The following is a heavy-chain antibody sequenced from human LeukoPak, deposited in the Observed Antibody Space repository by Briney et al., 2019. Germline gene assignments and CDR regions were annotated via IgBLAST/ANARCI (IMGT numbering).Heavy chain of an antibody. V-gene: IGHV4-4*07. J-gene: IGHJ6*03. Sequence: PSETLSLTCTVSGGSISSYYWSWIRQPAGKGLEWIGRIYTSGSTNYNPSLKSRVTMSVDTSKNQFSLKLSSVTAADTAVYYCARDRKLGYYYYYYMDVWGKGTTVTVSS. CDR1: GGSISSYY. D-gene: IGHD6-13*01. CDR2: IYTSGST. CDR3: ARDRKLGYYYYYYMDV.